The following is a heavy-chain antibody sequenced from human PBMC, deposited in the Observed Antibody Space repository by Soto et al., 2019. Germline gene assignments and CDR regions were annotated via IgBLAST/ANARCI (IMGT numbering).Heavy chain of an antibody. V-gene: IGHV3-7*01. CDR3: ARDYITIFGVVTPTP. CDR1: GFTFSSYW. Sequence: EVQLVESGGGLVQPGGSLRLSCAASGFTFSSYWMSWVRQAPGKGLEWVANIKQDGSEKYYVDSVKGRFTISRDNAKNSLYLQMNSLRAEDTAVYYCARDYITIFGVVTPTPWGQGTLVTVSS. D-gene: IGHD3-3*01. J-gene: IGHJ4*02. CDR2: IKQDGSEK.